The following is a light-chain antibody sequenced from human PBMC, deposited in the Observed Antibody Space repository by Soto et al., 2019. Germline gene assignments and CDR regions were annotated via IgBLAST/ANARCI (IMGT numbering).Light chain of an antibody. CDR1: QSVTSSY. Sequence: EIVLTQSPGTLSLSPGERATLSCRASQSVTSSYLGWYQQKPGQAPRLLISGASSRATGIPDRFSGSGSGTDFTLTISRLEPEDVAVYYCDQSGTSPWTFGQGTKVEIK. CDR2: GAS. J-gene: IGKJ1*01. CDR3: DQSGTSPWT. V-gene: IGKV3-20*01.